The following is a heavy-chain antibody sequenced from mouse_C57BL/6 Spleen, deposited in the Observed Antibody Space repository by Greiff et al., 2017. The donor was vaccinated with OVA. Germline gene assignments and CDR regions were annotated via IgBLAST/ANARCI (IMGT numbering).Heavy chain of an antibody. CDR2: FYPGSGSI. J-gene: IGHJ1*03. V-gene: IGHV1-62-2*01. CDR1: GYTFTEYT. D-gene: IGHD3-3*01. CDR3: ARHEGLAYWYFDV. Sequence: VKLVESGAGLVKPGASVKLSCKASGYTFTEYTIHWVKQRSGQGLEWIGWFYPGSGSIKYNEKFKDKDTLTADKSSSTVYMELSRLTSEDSAVYFCARHEGLAYWYFDVWGTGTTVTVSS.